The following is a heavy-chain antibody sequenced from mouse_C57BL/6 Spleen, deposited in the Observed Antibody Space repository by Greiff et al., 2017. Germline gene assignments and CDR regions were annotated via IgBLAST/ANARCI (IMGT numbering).Heavy chain of an antibody. CDR1: GYTFTDYE. CDR2: IDPETGGT. D-gene: IGHD1-1*01. J-gene: IGHJ4*01. CDR3: TRWYYGSSSYAMDY. V-gene: IGHV1-15*01. Sequence: QVQLQQSGAELVRPGASVTLSCKASGYTFTDYEMHWVKQTPVHGLEWIGAIDPETGGTAYNQKFKGKAILTADKSSSTAYMELRSLTSEDSAVYYCTRWYYGSSSYAMDYWGQGTSVTVSS.